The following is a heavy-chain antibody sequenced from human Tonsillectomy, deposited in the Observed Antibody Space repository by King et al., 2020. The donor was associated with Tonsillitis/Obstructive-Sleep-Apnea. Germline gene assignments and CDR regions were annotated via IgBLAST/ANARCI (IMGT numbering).Heavy chain of an antibody. CDR3: ARDRDFWSGLTLYYYGMDV. J-gene: IGHJ6*02. CDR1: GGSISSYY. CDR2: IYYSGST. Sequence: QLQESGPGLVKPSETLSLTCTVSGGSISSYYWSWIRQPPGKGLEWIGYIYYSGSTNYNPSLKSRVTISVDTSKNQFSLKLSSVTAADTAVYYCARDRDFWSGLTLYYYGMDVWGQGTTVTVSS. V-gene: IGHV4-59*01. D-gene: IGHD3-3*01.